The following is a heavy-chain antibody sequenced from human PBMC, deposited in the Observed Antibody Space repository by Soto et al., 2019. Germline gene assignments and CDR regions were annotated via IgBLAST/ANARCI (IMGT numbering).Heavy chain of an antibody. J-gene: IGHJ6*02. Sequence: QVQLQQWGAGLLKPSETLSLTCAVYGGSFSGYYWSWIRQPPGKGLEWIGEINHSGSTNYNPSLKSRVTISVDTSKNQFSLKLSYLTAADMAVYYCARFTVTTVYYYYGMDVWGQGTTVTVSS. CDR3: ARFTVTTVYYYYGMDV. CDR2: INHSGST. CDR1: GGSFSGYY. V-gene: IGHV4-34*01. D-gene: IGHD4-4*01.